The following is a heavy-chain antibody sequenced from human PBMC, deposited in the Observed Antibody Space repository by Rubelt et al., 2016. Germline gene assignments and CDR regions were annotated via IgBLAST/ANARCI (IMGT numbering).Heavy chain of an antibody. V-gene: IGHV2-70*15. CDR1: GFSLSTSGMC. CDR2: IDWDEEK. CDR3: ARVLLPDQYDSSGGMDV. Sequence: QVTLRESGPALVKPTQTLTLTCTFSGFSLSTSGMCVSWIRQPPGKALEWLARIDWDEEKYYSTSLKTRLTISKDTRRTGVVLTMTNMDAVDTATNYCARVLLPDQYDSSGGMDVWGQGTTVTVSS. J-gene: IGHJ6*02. D-gene: IGHD3-22*01.